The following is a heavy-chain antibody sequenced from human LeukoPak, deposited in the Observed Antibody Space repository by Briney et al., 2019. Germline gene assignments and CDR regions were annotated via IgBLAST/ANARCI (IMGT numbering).Heavy chain of an antibody. CDR2: INPSGGST. CDR3: ARDREDIVVVPDYYYYGMDV. CDR1: GYTFTSYY. J-gene: IGHJ6*02. D-gene: IGHD2-2*01. Sequence: ASVKVSCKASGYTFTSYYMHWVRQAPGQGLEWMGIINPSGGSTSYAQKFQGRVTMTTDTSTSTAYMELRSLRSDDTAVYYCARDREDIVVVPDYYYYGMDVWGQGTTVTVSS. V-gene: IGHV1-46*01.